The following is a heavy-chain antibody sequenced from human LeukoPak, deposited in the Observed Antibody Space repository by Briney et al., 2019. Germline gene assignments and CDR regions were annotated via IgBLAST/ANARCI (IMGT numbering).Heavy chain of an antibody. J-gene: IGHJ4*02. V-gene: IGHV3-30*04. Sequence: PGGSLRLSCAASGFTFSSYAMHWVRQAPGKGLEWVAVISYDGSNKYYADSVKGRFTISRDNSKNTLYLQMNSLRAEDTAVYYCARDSVVRRGKNPGGYSDYWGQGTLVTVSS. D-gene: IGHD3-10*01. CDR2: ISYDGSNK. CDR3: ARDSVVRRGKNPGGYSDY. CDR1: GFTFSSYA.